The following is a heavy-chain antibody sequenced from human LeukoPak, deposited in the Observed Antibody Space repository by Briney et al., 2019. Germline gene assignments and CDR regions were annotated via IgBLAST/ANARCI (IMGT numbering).Heavy chain of an antibody. D-gene: IGHD5-12*01. CDR2: FDPEDGET. V-gene: IGHV1-24*01. J-gene: IGHJ4*02. Sequence: ASVKVSCKVSGYTLTELSMHWVRQAPGKGLEWMGGFDPEDGETIYAQKFQGRVTMTEDTSTDTAYMELSSLRSEDTAVYYCATLSGYDPDTFSSGDYWGQGTLVTVSS. CDR3: ATLSGYDPDTFSSGDY. CDR1: GYTLTELS.